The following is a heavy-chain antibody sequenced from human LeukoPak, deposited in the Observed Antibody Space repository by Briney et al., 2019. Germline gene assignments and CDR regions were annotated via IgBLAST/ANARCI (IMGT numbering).Heavy chain of an antibody. D-gene: IGHD3-10*01. CDR1: KFIFSDYW. CDR3: ARDNGGWFDF. CDR2: IKQGGREE. V-gene: IGHV3-7*03. J-gene: IGHJ5*01. Sequence: GRSLRLSCVASKFIFSDYWMSWVRQAPGKGLEWVANIKQGGREEKYVDSVKGRFAISRDDAKSTLYLQMDSLSGDDTAMYYCARDNGGWFDFWGRGTRVTVSS.